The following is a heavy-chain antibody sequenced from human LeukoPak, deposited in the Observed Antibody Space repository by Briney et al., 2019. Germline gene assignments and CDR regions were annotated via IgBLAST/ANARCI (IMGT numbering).Heavy chain of an antibody. Sequence: GGSLRLSCAASRFTFSSYAMSWVRQAPGKGLEWVSAISGSGGSTYYADSVKGRFTISRDNSKNTLYLQMNSLRAEDTAVYYCAKATNSHDYGDYNFDYWGQGTLVTVSS. J-gene: IGHJ4*02. V-gene: IGHV3-23*01. CDR2: ISGSGGST. D-gene: IGHD4-17*01. CDR3: AKATNSHDYGDYNFDY. CDR1: RFTFSSYA.